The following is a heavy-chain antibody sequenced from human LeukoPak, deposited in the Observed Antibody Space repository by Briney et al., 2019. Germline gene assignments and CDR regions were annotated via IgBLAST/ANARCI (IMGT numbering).Heavy chain of an antibody. D-gene: IGHD3-22*01. CDR3: ARMYYHDSSDYYWAPDY. CDR1: GFTFSSYW. Sequence: GGSLRLSCAVSGFTFSSYWMHWVRQAPGKGLVWVSRLNSDGSSTSYADSVKGRFTISRDNAKNTLYLQMNSLRAEDTAVCYCARMYYHDSSDYYWAPDYWGQGTLVTVSS. V-gene: IGHV3-74*01. CDR2: LNSDGSST. J-gene: IGHJ4*02.